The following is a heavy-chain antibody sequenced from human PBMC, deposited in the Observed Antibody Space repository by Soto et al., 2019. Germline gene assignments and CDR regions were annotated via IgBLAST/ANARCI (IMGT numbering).Heavy chain of an antibody. Sequence: SETLSLTCAFSCYSISSGYYWGWIRQPPGKGLEWIGSIYHSGSTYYNPSLKSRVTISVDTSKNQFSLKLSSVTAADTAVYYCARVGAEYCSSTSCYTGDYWGQGTLVTVSS. CDR3: ARVGAEYCSSTSCYTGDY. D-gene: IGHD2-2*02. CDR2: IYHSGST. V-gene: IGHV4-38-2*01. CDR1: CYSISSGYY. J-gene: IGHJ4*02.